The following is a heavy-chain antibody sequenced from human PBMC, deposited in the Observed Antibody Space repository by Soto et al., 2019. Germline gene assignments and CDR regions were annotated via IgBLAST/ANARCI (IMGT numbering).Heavy chain of an antibody. Sequence: QVQLQASGPGLVKPSQTLSLTCTVSGGSISSGDYYWTWIRQYPGKGLECIGYIYYSGSTYYNPSLRSRVSLSVDTSENQFSLRLNSVTAADTAVYYCARGVVLVPATPNWFDPWGQGTLVIVSS. D-gene: IGHD2-2*01. J-gene: IGHJ5*02. CDR1: GGSISSGDYY. CDR3: ARGVVLVPATPNWFDP. CDR2: IYYSGST. V-gene: IGHV4-31*03.